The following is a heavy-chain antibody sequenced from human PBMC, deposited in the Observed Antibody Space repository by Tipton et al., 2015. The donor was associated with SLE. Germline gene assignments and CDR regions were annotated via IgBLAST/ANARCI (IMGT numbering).Heavy chain of an antibody. Sequence: SLRLSCAASGFTFSYYGMHWVRQAPGKGLEWVAFIRYDGSNKYYADSVKGRFTISRDNSKNTLYLQMNSLRAEDTAVYYCAKDLYTSGGWGYYYGMDVWGQGTTVTVSS. CDR1: GFTFSYYG. CDR2: IRYDGSNK. D-gene: IGHD6-19*01. CDR3: AKDLYTSGGWGYYYGMDV. V-gene: IGHV3-30*02. J-gene: IGHJ6*02.